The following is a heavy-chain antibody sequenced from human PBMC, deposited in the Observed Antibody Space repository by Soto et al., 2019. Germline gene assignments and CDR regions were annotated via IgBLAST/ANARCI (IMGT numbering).Heavy chain of an antibody. CDR1: GFTFNYAW. Sequence: TGGSLRLSCAASGFTFNYAWMNWVRQAPGKGLEWVGRIKTKTDGGTTDFAAPVKGRFTISRDDSKNTLFLQMNSLRAEDSGIYFCVRGNYEKSIDYWGQGTRVTVSS. J-gene: IGHJ4*02. CDR3: VRGNYEKSIDY. D-gene: IGHD3-16*01. V-gene: IGHV3-15*07. CDR2: IKTKTDGGTT.